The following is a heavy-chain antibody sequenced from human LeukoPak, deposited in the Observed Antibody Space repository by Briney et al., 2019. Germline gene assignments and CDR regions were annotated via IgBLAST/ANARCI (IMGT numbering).Heavy chain of an antibody. V-gene: IGHV1-69*05. CDR2: IIPIFGTA. J-gene: IGHJ4*02. CDR3: ARAPLPPYYYDSSGYYYFDY. Sequence: ASVKVSCKASGGTFSSYAISWVRQAPGQGLEWMGRIIPIFGTANYAQKFQGRVTITTDESTSTAYMELSSLRSEDTAVYYCARAPLPPYYYDSSGYYYFDYWGQGTLVTVSS. CDR1: GGTFSSYA. D-gene: IGHD3-22*01.